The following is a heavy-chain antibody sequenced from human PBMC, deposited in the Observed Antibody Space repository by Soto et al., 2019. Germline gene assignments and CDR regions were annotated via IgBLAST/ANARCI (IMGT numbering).Heavy chain of an antibody. CDR2: ISGSGGST. CDR1: GFTFDDYA. D-gene: IGHD6-19*01. Sequence: VQLVESGGGLVQPGRSLRLSCAASGFTFDDYAMHWVRQAPGKGLEWVSGISGSGGSTYYADSVKGRFTISRDNSKNTLYLQMNSLRAEDTAVYYCAKDAGIAVANFDYWGQGTLVTVSS. CDR3: AKDAGIAVANFDY. J-gene: IGHJ4*02. V-gene: IGHV3-23*04.